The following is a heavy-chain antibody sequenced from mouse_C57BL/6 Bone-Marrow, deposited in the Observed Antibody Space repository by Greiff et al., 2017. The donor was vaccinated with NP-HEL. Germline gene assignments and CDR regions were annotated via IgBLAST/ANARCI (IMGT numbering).Heavy chain of an antibody. Sequence: EVKVVESGGGLVQSGRSLRLSCATSGFTFSDFYMEWVRQAPGKGLEWIAASRNKANDYTTEYSASVKGRFIVSRDTSQSILYLQMNALRAEDTAIYYCARDASYGSSYGYFDVWGTGTTVTVSS. CDR1: GFTFSDFY. CDR2: SRNKANDYTT. D-gene: IGHD1-1*01. J-gene: IGHJ1*03. V-gene: IGHV7-1*01. CDR3: ARDASYGSSYGYFDV.